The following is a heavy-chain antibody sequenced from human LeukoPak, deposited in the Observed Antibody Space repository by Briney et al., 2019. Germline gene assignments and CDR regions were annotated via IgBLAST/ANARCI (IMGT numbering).Heavy chain of an antibody. CDR3: ARPRYDAFDI. D-gene: IGHD4-17*01. CDR1: GFTFSNYA. V-gene: IGHV3-53*01. Sequence: GGSLRLSCAASGFTFSNYAMNWVRQAPGKGLEWISFIYSGGSTYYADYVKGRFTISRDNSKTTLYLQMNSLRAEDTAVYYCARPRYDAFDIWGQGTMVTVSS. J-gene: IGHJ3*02. CDR2: IYSGGST.